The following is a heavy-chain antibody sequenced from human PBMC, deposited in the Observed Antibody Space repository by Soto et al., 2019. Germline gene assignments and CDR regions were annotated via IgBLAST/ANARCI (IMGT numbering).Heavy chain of an antibody. J-gene: IGHJ4*02. Sequence: EVQLVESGGGLVQPDRSLRLSCAASGFTFDDYAMHWVRQGPGKGLEWVSGISWNSGGIGYVDSVKGRFTISRDNAKNSLYLQMDRLRPEDTAFYYCAKSPHDILIGSAFDYWGQGTLVTVSS. CDR1: GFTFDDYA. D-gene: IGHD3-9*01. CDR2: ISWNSGGI. V-gene: IGHV3-9*01. CDR3: AKSPHDILIGSAFDY.